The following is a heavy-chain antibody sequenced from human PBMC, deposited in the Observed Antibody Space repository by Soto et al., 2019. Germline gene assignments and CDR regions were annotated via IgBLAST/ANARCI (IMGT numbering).Heavy chain of an antibody. D-gene: IGHD3-10*01. CDR1: GYTLTELS. Sequence: QVQLVQSGAEVKKPGASVKVSCKVSGYTLTELSMHWVRQAPGKGLEWMGGFDPEDGETIYAQKFQGRVTMTEDTSTDTAYMELSSLRSEDTAVYYCATRLITMVRGVIITRTWFDPWGQGTLVTVSS. V-gene: IGHV1-24*01. J-gene: IGHJ5*02. CDR2: FDPEDGET. CDR3: ATRLITMVRGVIITRTWFDP.